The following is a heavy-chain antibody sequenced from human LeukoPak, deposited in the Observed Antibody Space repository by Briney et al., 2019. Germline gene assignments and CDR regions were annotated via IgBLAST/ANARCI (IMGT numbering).Heavy chain of an antibody. J-gene: IGHJ4*02. D-gene: IGHD2-2*01. CDR3: AKGPLRGTAAAIDY. Sequence: KPGGSLRLSCAASGFTFSDYYMSWIRQAPGKGLEWVSYISSSGSTIYYADSVKGRFTISRDNAKNSLYLQMNSLRAEDTSVYYCAKGPLRGTAAAIDYWGQGILVTVSS. CDR2: ISSSGSTI. V-gene: IGHV3-11*01. CDR1: GFTFSDYY.